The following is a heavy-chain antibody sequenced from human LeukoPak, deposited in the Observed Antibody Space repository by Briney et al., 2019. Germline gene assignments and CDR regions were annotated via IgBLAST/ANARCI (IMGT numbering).Heavy chain of an antibody. CDR2: IYYSGST. D-gene: IGHD4-23*01. CDR3: ARVSHGGNDY. CDR1: GVSISSSEW. J-gene: IGHJ4*02. V-gene: IGHV4-4*02. Sequence: SGTLSLTCAVSGVSISSSEWWIWVRQPPGQGLEWIGSIYYSGSTYYNPSLKSRVTISVDTSKNQFSLKLSSVTAADTAVYYCARVSHGGNDYWGQGTLVTVSS.